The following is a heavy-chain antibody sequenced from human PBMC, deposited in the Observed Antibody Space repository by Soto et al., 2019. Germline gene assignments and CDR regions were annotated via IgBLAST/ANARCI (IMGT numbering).Heavy chain of an antibody. Sequence: EVQLVESGGGLVQPGGSLRLSCAASGFTFTNYWMHWVRQAPGKGLVWVSRIDSDGSSTSYADSVKGRFTISRDNAKNTLYLQMNSLRAEDTAVYYCARSLVPAALYGTDVWGQGTTVIVSS. V-gene: IGHV3-74*01. J-gene: IGHJ6*02. CDR1: GFTFTNYW. D-gene: IGHD2-2*01. CDR2: IDSDGSST. CDR3: ARSLVPAALYGTDV.